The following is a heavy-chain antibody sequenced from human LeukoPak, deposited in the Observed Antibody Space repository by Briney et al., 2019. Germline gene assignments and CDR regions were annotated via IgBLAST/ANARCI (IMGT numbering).Heavy chain of an antibody. Sequence: ASVKVSYKASGYTFTAYYMLWLRQAPEQGREWMGWINPNSGGTNSAQKLQGRVTITRDTSTSTAYIEMSRLRSDDTAVYYCAKINVTASAMDYWGQGTLVTVSS. CDR3: AKINVTASAMDY. CDR2: INPNSGGT. CDR1: GYTFTAYY. J-gene: IGHJ4*01. D-gene: IGHD2-2*01. V-gene: IGHV1-2*02.